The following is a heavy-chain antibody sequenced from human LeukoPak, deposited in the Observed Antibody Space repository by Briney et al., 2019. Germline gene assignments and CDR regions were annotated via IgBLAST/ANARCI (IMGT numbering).Heavy chain of an antibody. J-gene: IGHJ3*02. CDR1: GYSFSSYW. CDR2: IYPRDSDT. Sequence: GESLKISCRGSGYSFSSYWIAWVRQMPGKGLEWMGIIYPRDSDTRYSPSFQGQVTISADKSISAAYLQWSSLKASDTAIYYCARHQYSGTFYNAFDIWGQGTMVTVSS. D-gene: IGHD1-26*01. CDR3: ARHQYSGTFYNAFDI. V-gene: IGHV5-51*01.